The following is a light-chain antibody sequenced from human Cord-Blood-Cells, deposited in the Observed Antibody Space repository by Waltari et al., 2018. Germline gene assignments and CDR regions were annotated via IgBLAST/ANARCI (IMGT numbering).Light chain of an antibody. CDR1: QSISSY. J-gene: IGKJ2*01. Sequence: DIQMTQSPSSLSASVGDRVTITCRASQSISSYLNWYQQKPGKAPKLLIYAASSVQSGVPSRFSDSGSGTDFTLTISRLQPEDCATYYCQQSYSTPYTFGQGTKLEIK. CDR3: QQSYSTPYT. V-gene: IGKV1-39*01. CDR2: AAS.